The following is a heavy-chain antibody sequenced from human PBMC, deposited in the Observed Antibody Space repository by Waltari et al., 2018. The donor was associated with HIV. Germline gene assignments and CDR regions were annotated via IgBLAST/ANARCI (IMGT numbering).Heavy chain of an antibody. Sequence: QVQLQESGPGLVMPSETLSLTCFVSGGSISSYYWAWIRQPPGAGLEWIGHIDNSGSTNYNPSLRSRVSISIDTSKNQFSLKLSSVTAADTAVYYCARDPSAVAPGLYYYGLSLWGPGTTVTVSS. CDR1: GGSISSYY. CDR3: ARDPSAVAPGLYYYGLSL. D-gene: IGHD5-12*01. J-gene: IGHJ6*02. CDR2: IDNSGST. V-gene: IGHV4-59*01.